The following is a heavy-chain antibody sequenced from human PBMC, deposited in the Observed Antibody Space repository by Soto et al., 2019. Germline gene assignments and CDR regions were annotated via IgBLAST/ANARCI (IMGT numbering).Heavy chain of an antibody. Sequence: PSETLSLTCTVSDGSISSYYWSWIRQPPGKGLEWTGYIYYSGSTNYNPSLKSRVTISVDTSKNQFSLKLSSVTAADTAVYYCARVTTVTEDGYYFDYWGQGTLVTVSS. V-gene: IGHV4-59*01. CDR1: DGSISSYY. J-gene: IGHJ4*02. D-gene: IGHD4-17*01. CDR2: IYYSGST. CDR3: ARVTTVTEDGYYFDY.